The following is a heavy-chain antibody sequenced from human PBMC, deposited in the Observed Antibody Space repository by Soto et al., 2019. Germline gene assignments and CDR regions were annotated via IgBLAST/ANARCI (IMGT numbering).Heavy chain of an antibody. V-gene: IGHV4-31*03. CDR2: IYYSGST. CDR3: ARDFHTAGTNWFDP. D-gene: IGHD6-13*01. J-gene: IGHJ5*02. CDR1: GGSISSGGYY. Sequence: SETLSLTCTVSGGSISSGGYYWSWIRQHPGKGLEWIGYIYYSGSTYYNPSLKSRVTISVDTSKNQFSLKLSSVTAADTAVYYCARDFHTAGTNWFDPWGQGTLVTVSS.